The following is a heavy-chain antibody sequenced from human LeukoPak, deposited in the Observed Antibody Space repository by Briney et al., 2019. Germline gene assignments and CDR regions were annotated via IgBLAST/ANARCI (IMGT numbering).Heavy chain of an antibody. V-gene: IGHV1-3*01. CDR1: GYTVTSYA. J-gene: IGHJ4*02. D-gene: IGHD4-11*01. Sequence: GASGKVSCKASGYTVTSYAMNWVGQAAGQRVGWMGWINAGNGNTKYSQKFHRSVTITSDTFASTAYMELSSLRSEYTSVYYCARTGSFWHVYSNYDYWGQGTLVTVSS. CDR3: ARTGSFWHVYSNYDY. CDR2: INAGNGNT.